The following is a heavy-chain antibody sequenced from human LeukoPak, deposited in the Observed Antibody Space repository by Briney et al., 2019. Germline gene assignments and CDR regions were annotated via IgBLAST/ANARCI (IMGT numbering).Heavy chain of an antibody. V-gene: IGHV1-8*03. CDR2: MNPNSGNT. J-gene: IGHJ4*02. CDR3: ARVNGIAARMLGY. D-gene: IGHD6-6*01. Sequence: ASVTVTCTASGYTFTSYDINWVRQATGQGLAWMGWMNPNSGNTGYAQKFQGRVTITRNTSISTAYMELSSLRSEDTAVYYCARVNGIAARMLGYWGQGTMVTVCS. CDR1: GYTFTSYD.